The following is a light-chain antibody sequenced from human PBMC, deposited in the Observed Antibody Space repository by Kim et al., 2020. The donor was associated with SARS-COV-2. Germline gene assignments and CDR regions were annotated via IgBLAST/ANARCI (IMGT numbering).Light chain of an antibody. CDR2: KAS. V-gene: IGKV1-5*03. Sequence: DIEMTQSPSTLSASVGDRATISCRASQSVNNCLAWYQQKPGKPPKLLIYKASTLQSGVPSGFSGSGSGTEFTLTIGSLQPDDFATYYCQQYHSSPLTFGGGTKVDIK. J-gene: IGKJ4*01. CDR3: QQYHSSPLT. CDR1: QSVNNC.